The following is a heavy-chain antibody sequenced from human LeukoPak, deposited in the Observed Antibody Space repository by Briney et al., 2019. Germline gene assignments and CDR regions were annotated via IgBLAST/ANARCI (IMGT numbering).Heavy chain of an antibody. V-gene: IGHV3-30*18. J-gene: IGHJ4*02. Sequence: GGSLRLSCTASGFSFRNYDMQWVPQAPGKGLEWVAVISIDGRQKYYADSVKGRFTISRDNSENTLYLQMNRLRGDDTAVYYCANPQSRGYDYLDYWGQGTLVTVSS. D-gene: IGHD5-12*01. CDR3: ANPQSRGYDYLDY. CDR1: GFSFRNYD. CDR2: ISIDGRQK.